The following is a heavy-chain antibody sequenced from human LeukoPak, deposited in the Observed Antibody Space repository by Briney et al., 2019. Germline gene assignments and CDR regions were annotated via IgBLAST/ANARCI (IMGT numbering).Heavy chain of an antibody. CDR1: GYTFTSYY. J-gene: IGHJ4*02. CDR2: ISPSGGST. D-gene: IGHD2-15*01. Sequence: AAVKVSCKASGYTFTSYYMHWVRQAPGQGPEWMGVISPSGGSTTYAQKLQGRVTMTTDTSTSTAYMELRSLRSDDTAVYYCARDWYYCSGDSCYSLDYWGQGTLVTVSS. V-gene: IGHV1-46*01. CDR3: ARDWYYCSGDSCYSLDY.